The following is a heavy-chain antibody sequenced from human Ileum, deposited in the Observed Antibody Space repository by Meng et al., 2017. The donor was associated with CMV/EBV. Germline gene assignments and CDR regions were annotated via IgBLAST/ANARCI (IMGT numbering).Heavy chain of an antibody. J-gene: IGHJ5*02. V-gene: IGHV3-7*01. D-gene: IGHD6-6*01. CDR3: ASSRYSSSSRGGDWFDP. CDR2: IKQDGSEK. CDR1: GFTFSSYE. Sequence: GESLKISCAASGFTFSSYEMTWVRQAPGKGLEWVANIKQDGSEKYYVDSVKGRFTISRDNAKNSLYLQMNSLRAEDTAVYYCASSRYSSSSRGGDWFDPWGQGTLVTVSS.